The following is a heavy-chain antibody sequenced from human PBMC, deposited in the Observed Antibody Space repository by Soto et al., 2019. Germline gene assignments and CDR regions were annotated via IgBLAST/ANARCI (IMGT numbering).Heavy chain of an antibody. CDR2: IKSKTDGGTT. CDR1: GFTFSNAW. CDR3: TTDLASYNWNYPRGRAFDY. J-gene: IGHJ4*02. V-gene: IGHV3-15*01. Sequence: EVQLVESGGGLVKPGGSLRLSCAASGFTFSNAWMSWVRQAPGKGLEWVGRIKSKTDGGTTDYAAPVKGRFTISRDDSKNTLYLQMNSLKTEDTAVYYCTTDLASYNWNYPRGRAFDYWGQGTLVTVSS. D-gene: IGHD1-7*01.